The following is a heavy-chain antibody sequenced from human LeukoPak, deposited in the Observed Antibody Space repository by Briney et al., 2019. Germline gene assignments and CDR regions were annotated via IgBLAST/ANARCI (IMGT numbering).Heavy chain of an antibody. V-gene: IGHV1-2*04. CDR1: GYTFTGYY. Sequence: GASVKVSCKASGYTFTGYYMHWVRQAPGQGLEWMGRINPNSGGTNYAQKFQGWVTMTRDTSISTAYMELSRLRSDDTAVYYCARGGDSSGYYCPIDYWGQGTLVTVSS. CDR2: INPNSGGT. CDR3: ARGGDSSGYYCPIDY. J-gene: IGHJ4*02. D-gene: IGHD3-22*01.